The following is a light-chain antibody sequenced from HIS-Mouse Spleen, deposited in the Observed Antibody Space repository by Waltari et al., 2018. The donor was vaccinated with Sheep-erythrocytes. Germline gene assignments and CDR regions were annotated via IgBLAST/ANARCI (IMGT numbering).Light chain of an antibody. CDR3: QQYDNLLT. V-gene: IGKV1-33*01. CDR1: QELSNY. J-gene: IGKJ4*01. CDR2: DAS. Sequence: DIQMTQSPSSLSASVGDRVTITCQASQELSNYFNWYQQKPGKAHKLLIYDASNLETGVPSRFSGSGSGTEFTFTIRSLQPEDIATYYCQQYDNLLTFGGGTKVEIK.